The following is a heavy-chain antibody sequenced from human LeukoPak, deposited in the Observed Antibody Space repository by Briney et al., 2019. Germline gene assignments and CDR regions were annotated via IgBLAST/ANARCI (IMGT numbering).Heavy chain of an antibody. D-gene: IGHD5-12*01. CDR1: GDSISDYY. V-gene: IGHV4-59*01. CDR3: ARFKWRQTKYFDF. J-gene: IGHJ4*02. Sequence: PSETLSLTCSVSGDSISDYYWSWIRQPPGKGLEWIAYVYSSGSANYNPSLRSQVTISVDTSRSQFSLRLRSVTAADTAVYHCARFKWRQTKYFDFWGQGILVTVAS. CDR2: VYSSGSA.